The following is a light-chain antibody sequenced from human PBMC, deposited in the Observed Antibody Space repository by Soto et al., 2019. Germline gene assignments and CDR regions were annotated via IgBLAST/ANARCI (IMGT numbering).Light chain of an antibody. J-gene: IGLJ2*01. Sequence: QSVLTQPPSVSGTLGQRVTISCTGSSSNIGAGYDVQWYQQLPGTAPKLLIHSNTNRPSGVPDRFSASKSGTSASLAITGRQAEDEADYHCQSFDRSLSGLIFGGGTQLTVL. CDR3: QSFDRSLSGLI. CDR2: SNT. CDR1: SSNIGAGYD. V-gene: IGLV1-40*01.